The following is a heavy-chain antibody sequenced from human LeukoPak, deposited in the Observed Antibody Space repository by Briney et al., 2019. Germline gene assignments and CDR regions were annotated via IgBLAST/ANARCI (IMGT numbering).Heavy chain of an antibody. D-gene: IGHD5-12*01. CDR2: INSGGSIT. Sequence: GGTLTLSCAASGFTFSSYWMHWVRQPPGKGLVWVGRINSGGSITNNADSVKGRFTISRDNAKNTLYLQMDSLRAEDTAVYYCARVRATFSPHFDNWGQGTLVTVSS. CDR1: GFTFSSYW. V-gene: IGHV3-74*01. J-gene: IGHJ4*02. CDR3: ARVRATFSPHFDN.